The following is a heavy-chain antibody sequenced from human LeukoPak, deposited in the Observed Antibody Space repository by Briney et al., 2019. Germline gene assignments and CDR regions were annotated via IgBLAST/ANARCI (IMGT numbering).Heavy chain of an antibody. CDR2: ISSSSSSI. CDR1: GFTFSSYS. J-gene: IGHJ4*02. Sequence: PGGSLRLSCAASGFTFSSYSMNWVRQAPGKGLEWVSSISSSSSSIYYADSVKGRFTISRDNAKNSLYLQMNSLRAEDTAVYYCARDLEGVTTVSENDYWGQGTLVTVSS. V-gene: IGHV3-21*01. CDR3: ARDLEGVTTVSENDY. D-gene: IGHD4-17*01.